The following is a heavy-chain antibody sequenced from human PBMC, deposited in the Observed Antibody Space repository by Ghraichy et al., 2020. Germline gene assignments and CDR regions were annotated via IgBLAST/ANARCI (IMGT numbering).Heavy chain of an antibody. CDR1: GFTFRSFD. CDR2: ISGSGSSS. D-gene: IGHD2-2*01. Sequence: GGSLRLSCAASGFTFRSFDMSWVRQAPGKGLEWVSNISGSGSSSSSADSVKGRFTISRDNTRNTLYLQMNSLRAEDTAVYYCAKERYGGLNVVVPAGHYALNDWGHGSLITVCS. CDR3: AKERYGGLNVVVPAGHYALND. V-gene: IGHV3-23*01. J-gene: IGHJ4*01.